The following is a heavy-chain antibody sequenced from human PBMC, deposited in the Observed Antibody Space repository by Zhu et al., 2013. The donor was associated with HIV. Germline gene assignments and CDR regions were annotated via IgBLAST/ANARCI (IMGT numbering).Heavy chain of an antibody. Sequence: QVQLQESGPGLVRPSETLSLTCTVSGGSISSYYWSWIRQPPGKGLEWIGYIYYSGSTNYNPSLKSRVTISVDTSKNQFSLKLSSVTAADTAVYYCARGDYYDSSGYESWGQGTLVTVSS. D-gene: IGHD3-22*01. J-gene: IGHJ5*02. CDR1: GGSISSYY. V-gene: IGHV4-59*01. CDR3: ARGDYYDSSGYES. CDR2: IYYSGST.